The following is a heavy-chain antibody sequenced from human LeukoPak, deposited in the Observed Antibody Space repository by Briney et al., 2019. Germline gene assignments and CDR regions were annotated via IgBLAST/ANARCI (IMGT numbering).Heavy chain of an antibody. V-gene: IGHV3-30*04. J-gene: IGHJ2*01. CDR1: GFTFSSYA. D-gene: IGHD3-22*01. CDR2: ISYDGSNK. Sequence: PGGSLRLSCAASGFTFSSYAMHWVRQAPGKGLEWVAVISYDGSNKYYADSVKGRFTISRDNSKNTLYLQMNSLRAEDTAVYYCARDYEGGSSGSPDWYFDLWGRGTLVTVSS. CDR3: ARDYEGGSSGSPDWYFDL.